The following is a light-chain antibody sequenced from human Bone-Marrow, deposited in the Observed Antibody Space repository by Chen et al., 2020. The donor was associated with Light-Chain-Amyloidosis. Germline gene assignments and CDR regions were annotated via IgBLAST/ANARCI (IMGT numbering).Light chain of an antibody. CDR1: QSINNY. CDR3: QPGYSKPFT. CDR2: AAS. J-gene: IGKJ3*01. V-gene: IGKV1-39*01. Sequence: DIQMTQSPSSLSASVGGRVNITCRSIQSINNYLNLFQQKPGKAPKLLIFAASNLQSGVPSRFRGIVSGTALTLTISMHQPEDFASYYCQPGYSKPFTFGPGTKVDFK.